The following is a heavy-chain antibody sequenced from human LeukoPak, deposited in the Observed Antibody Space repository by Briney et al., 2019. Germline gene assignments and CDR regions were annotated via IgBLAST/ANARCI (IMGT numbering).Heavy chain of an antibody. CDR3: SRDANSYASSRHYFDAFDI. J-gene: IGHJ3*02. CDR1: GCMCSKYW. D-gene: IGHD3-22*01. Sequence: GGSLRFSCEASGCMCSKYWRTWVRQAPGKGLEWVANIRGGGSVKYLLDSVKGRFSISRDNAKNSLSLEMTNLRAEDTAVYYCSRDANSYASSRHYFDAFDIWGRGTMVTVSS. CDR2: IRGGGSVK. V-gene: IGHV3-7*01.